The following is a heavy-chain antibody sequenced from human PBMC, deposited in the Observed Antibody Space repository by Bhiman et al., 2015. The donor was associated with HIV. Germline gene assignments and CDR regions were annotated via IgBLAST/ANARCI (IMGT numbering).Heavy chain of an antibody. D-gene: IGHD1-26*01. V-gene: IGHV3-30*04. J-gene: IGHJ3*02. Sequence: QVQLVESGGGVVQPGRSLRLSCAASGFTFSSYTMHWVRQAPGQGLEWVAVISFDGSNEYYADSVKGRFTISRDNAKNSLYLQMNSLRAEDTAVYYCASQWELPPDAFDIWGQGTMVTVSS. CDR1: GFTFSSYT. CDR3: ASQWELPPDAFDI. CDR2: ISFDGSNE.